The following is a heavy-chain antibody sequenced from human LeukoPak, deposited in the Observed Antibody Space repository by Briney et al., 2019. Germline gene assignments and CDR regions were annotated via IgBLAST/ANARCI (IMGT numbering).Heavy chain of an antibody. Sequence: TSETLSLTCTVSGDSISSSIYYWVWLRQPPGKGLEWIATIYYSGSTYYNPSLKSRVTISVDTSKNQFSLKLSSVTAADTAVYYCARDRYTVVSWYFDLWGRGTLVTVSS. CDR3: ARDRYTVVSWYFDL. CDR2: IYYSGST. J-gene: IGHJ2*01. CDR1: GDSISSSIYY. V-gene: IGHV4-39*07. D-gene: IGHD4-23*01.